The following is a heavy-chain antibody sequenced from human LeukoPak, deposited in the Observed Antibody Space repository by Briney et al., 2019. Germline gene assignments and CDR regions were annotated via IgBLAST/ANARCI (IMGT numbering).Heavy chain of an antibody. J-gene: IGHJ3*02. CDR1: GFTFSSFG. D-gene: IGHD6-13*01. CDR3: ANSVIAAAGFDAFDI. V-gene: IGHV3-30*18. Sequence: GGSLRLSCAVSGFTFSSFGMQWVRQAPGKGLEWVALISYDGSNKHYADSVKGRFTISRDNSKNTLYLQMNGLRPEDTAVYYCANSVIAAAGFDAFDIWGQGTMVTVSS. CDR2: ISYDGSNK.